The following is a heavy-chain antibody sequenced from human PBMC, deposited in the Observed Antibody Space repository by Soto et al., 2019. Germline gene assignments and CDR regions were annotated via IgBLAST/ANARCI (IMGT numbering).Heavy chain of an antibody. CDR1: GFTFSSYA. V-gene: IGHV3-64*01. D-gene: IGHD1-1*01. CDR2: ISSNGGST. Sequence: GGSLRLSCAASGFTFSSYAMHWVRQAPGKGLEYVSAISSNGGSTDYANSVKGRFTISRDNSKKTLYLQMGSLRAEDMAVYFCVRDHNWAFDYWAPGTLVTVSS. CDR3: VRDHNWAFDY. J-gene: IGHJ4*02.